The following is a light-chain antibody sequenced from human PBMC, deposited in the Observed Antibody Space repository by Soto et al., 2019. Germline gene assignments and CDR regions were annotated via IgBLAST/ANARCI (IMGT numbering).Light chain of an antibody. CDR2: GAS. V-gene: IGKV3-15*01. Sequence: IVMSHSPATLSVSPLERATLSCMASQSVSSNLAWYQQKLGQAPRVLIYGASTRATGIPARFSGSGSETEFILTISSLQSEDSATYYCQHYNTWPWTFGQGTKVDIK. CDR1: QSVSSN. J-gene: IGKJ1*01. CDR3: QHYNTWPWT.